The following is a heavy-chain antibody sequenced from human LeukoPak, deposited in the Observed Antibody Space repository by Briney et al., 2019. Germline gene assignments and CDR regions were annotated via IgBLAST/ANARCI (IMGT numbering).Heavy chain of an antibody. V-gene: IGHV1-18*01. CDR3: ARDYTATSPPEANYYYYGMDV. CDR1: GYTFTSYG. J-gene: IGHJ6*02. CDR2: ISAYNGNT. Sequence: RASVKVSCKASGYTFTSYGISWVRQAPGQGLEWMGWISAYNGNTNYAQKLQGRVTMTTDTSTSTAYMELRSLRSDDTAVYYCARDYTATSPPEANYYYYGMDVWGQGTTVTVSS. D-gene: IGHD4-11*01.